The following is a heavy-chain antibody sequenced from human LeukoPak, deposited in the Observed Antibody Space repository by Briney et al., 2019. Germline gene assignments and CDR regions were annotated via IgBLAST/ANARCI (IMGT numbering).Heavy chain of an antibody. J-gene: IGHJ5*02. D-gene: IGHD3-10*01. CDR1: GYTFTGYY. V-gene: IGHV1-2*02. Sequence: ASVKVSCKASGYTFTGYYMHWVRQAPGQGLEWMGWINPNSGGTNYAQKFQGRVTMTRDTSISTAYMELSRLRSGDTAVYYCARVSISDYGSGSYYNRNNWFDPWGQGTLVTVSS. CDR2: INPNSGGT. CDR3: ARVSISDYGSGSYYNRNNWFDP.